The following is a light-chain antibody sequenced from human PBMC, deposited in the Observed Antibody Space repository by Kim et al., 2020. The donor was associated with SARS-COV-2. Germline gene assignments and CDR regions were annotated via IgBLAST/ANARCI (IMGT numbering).Light chain of an antibody. J-gene: IGLJ2*01. CDR2: DVS. CDR3: CSYAGSYTVV. Sequence: GQTASITCSGTSSDVGGYNYVSWYQQHPGKAPKLMIYDVSKRPSGVPDRFSGSKSGNTASLTISGLQAEDEADYYCCSYAGSYTVVFGGGTQLTVL. V-gene: IGLV2-11*01. CDR1: SSDVGGYNY.